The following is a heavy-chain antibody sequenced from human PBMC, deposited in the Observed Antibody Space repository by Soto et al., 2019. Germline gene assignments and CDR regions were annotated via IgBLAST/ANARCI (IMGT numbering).Heavy chain of an antibody. D-gene: IGHD2-2*01. CDR1: GYTFTGYY. CDR3: ARSAVPIVVVPAARRWFDP. CDR2: INPNSGGT. V-gene: IGHV1-2*04. J-gene: IGHJ5*02. Sequence: ASVKVSCKASGYTFTGYYMHWVRQAPGQGLEWMGWINPNSGGTNYAQKFQGWVTMTRDTSISTAYMELSRLRSDDTAVYYCARSAVPIVVVPAARRWFDPWGQGTLVTVSS.